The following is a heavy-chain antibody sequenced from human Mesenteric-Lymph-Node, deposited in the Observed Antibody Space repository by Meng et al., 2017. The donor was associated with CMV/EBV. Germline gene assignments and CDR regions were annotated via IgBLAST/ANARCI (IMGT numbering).Heavy chain of an antibody. CDR3: ASTYYDFWSGYTGSDYYGMDV. Sequence: GESLKISCVASGFSFDDFGMNWVRQAPGKGLEWVSVIYSGGNTYYADSVKGRFSISRDNAKNSLHLQMNSLRAEDTAVYYCASTYYDFWSGYTGSDYYGMDVWGQGTTVTVSS. CDR2: IYSGGNT. V-gene: IGHV3-69-1*01. J-gene: IGHJ6*02. D-gene: IGHD3-3*01. CDR1: GFSFDDFG.